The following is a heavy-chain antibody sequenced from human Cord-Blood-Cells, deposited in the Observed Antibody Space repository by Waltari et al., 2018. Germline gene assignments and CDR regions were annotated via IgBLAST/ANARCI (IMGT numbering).Heavy chain of an antibody. CDR3: ARLLPSYYDFWSGYSAFDY. CDR2: IYPGDSDT. V-gene: IGHV5-51*01. D-gene: IGHD3-3*01. J-gene: IGHJ4*02. Sequence: EVQLVQSGAEVKKPGESLKISCKGSGYSFTSYWIGWVRQMPGKGLERRGIIYPGDSDTRYSPSFQGQVTISADKSISTAYLQWSSLKASDTAMYYCARLLPSYYDFWSGYSAFDYWGQGTLVTVSS. CDR1: GYSFTSYW.